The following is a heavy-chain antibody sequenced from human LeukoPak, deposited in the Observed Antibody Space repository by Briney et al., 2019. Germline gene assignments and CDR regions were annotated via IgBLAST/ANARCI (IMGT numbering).Heavy chain of an antibody. CDR2: IDPNGGGT. V-gene: IGHV1-2*02. D-gene: IGHD6-13*01. CDR3: ARGGGLAVAGTRFDY. J-gene: IGHJ4*02. CDR1: GYTFTGYY. Sequence: ASVTVSCTGSGYTFTGYYMHWVRQAPGQGREWMGWIDPNGGGTKYAQKFQGRVTMARDTSISTAYMALSRLTSDDTAVYYCARGGGLAVAGTRFDYWGQGTLVTVSS.